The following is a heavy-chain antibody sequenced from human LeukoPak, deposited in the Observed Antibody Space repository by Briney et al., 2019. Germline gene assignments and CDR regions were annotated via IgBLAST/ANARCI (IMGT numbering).Heavy chain of an antibody. CDR3: AAPEAYSGWELYYYYGMDV. D-gene: IGHD1-26*01. CDR2: IVVGSGNT. CDR1: GFTFTSSA. Sequence: ASVKVSCTASGFTFTSSAVQWVRQARGQRLEWIGWIVVGSGNTNYAQKFQERVTITRDMSTSTAYMELSSLRSEDTAVYYCAAPEAYSGWELYYYYGMDVWGQGTTVTVSS. J-gene: IGHJ6*02. V-gene: IGHV1-58*01.